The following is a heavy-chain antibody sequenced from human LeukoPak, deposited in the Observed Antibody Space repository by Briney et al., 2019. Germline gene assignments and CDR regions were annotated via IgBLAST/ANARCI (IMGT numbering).Heavy chain of an antibody. CDR2: IIPIFGTA. D-gene: IGHD2-15*01. J-gene: IGHJ4*02. CDR1: GGTFSSYA. Sequence: SVKVSCKASGGTFSSYAISWVRQVPGQRLEWMGGIIPIFGTANYAQKFQGRVTITADESTSTAYMELSSLRSEDTAVYYCARYAYCSGGSCFNYWGQGTLVTVSS. CDR3: ARYAYCSGGSCFNY. V-gene: IGHV1-69*13.